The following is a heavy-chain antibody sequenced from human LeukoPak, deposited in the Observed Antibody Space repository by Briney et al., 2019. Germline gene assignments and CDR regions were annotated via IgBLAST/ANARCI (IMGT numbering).Heavy chain of an antibody. CDR3: ARAKYLYDSSGYYWSGAFDI. J-gene: IGHJ3*02. CDR1: GFTFSSYW. Sequence: GGSLRLSCAASGFTFSSYWTHWVRQAPGKGLVWVSRINPDGSSTTYADSVKGRFTISRDNAKNTVYLQMNSLRAEDTAVYYCARAKYLYDSSGYYWSGAFDIWGQGTMVTVSS. D-gene: IGHD3-22*01. V-gene: IGHV3-74*01. CDR2: INPDGSST.